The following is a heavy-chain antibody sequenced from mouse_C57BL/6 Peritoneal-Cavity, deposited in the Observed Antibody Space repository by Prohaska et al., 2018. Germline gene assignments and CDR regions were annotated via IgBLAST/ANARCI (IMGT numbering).Heavy chain of an antibody. V-gene: IGHV11-2*01. J-gene: IGHJ1*03. CDR1: GFTFSGFW. CDR3: MDYGNYWYVDV. CDR2: INSDGSEI. Sequence: EVQLLETGGGLVQPGGSRGLSCEGSGFTFSGFWMSWVRQTPGKTLDWIGDINSDGSEINDAPSIKGRFTIFRDNDKSTLYLQMSNVRSEDTATYFCMDYGNYWYVDVWGTGSTVTVSS. D-gene: IGHD2-1*01.